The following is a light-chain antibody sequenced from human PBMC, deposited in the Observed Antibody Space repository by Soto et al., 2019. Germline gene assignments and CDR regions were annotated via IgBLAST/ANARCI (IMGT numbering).Light chain of an antibody. CDR2: DAS. Sequence: NQSTQSASSLSPSVVDRVTITCRASQTISTWMAWYQQKQGKAPKLLVYDASTLQSGVPSRFSGSGSGKDFTLTISSLQGEDFASYYCQQSYSMPITFGQGTRLEI. J-gene: IGKJ5*01. CDR1: QTISTW. CDR3: QQSYSMPIT. V-gene: IGKV1-39*01.